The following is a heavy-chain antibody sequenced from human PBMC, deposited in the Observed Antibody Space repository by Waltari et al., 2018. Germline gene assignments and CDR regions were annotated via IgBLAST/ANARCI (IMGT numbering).Heavy chain of an antibody. D-gene: IGHD3-22*01. CDR1: GFTFSSYD. J-gene: IGHJ4*02. Sequence: EVQLVESGGGLVQPGGSLRLSCAASGFTFSSYDMNWVRQAPGKGLEWVSYISGSASTIYQADSVKGRFTVSRDNAKNSLFLQMTSLRAEDTAVYYCARDYGGISSGYYDYWGQGTLVTVSS. CDR2: ISGSASTI. CDR3: ARDYGGISSGYYDY. V-gene: IGHV3-48*03.